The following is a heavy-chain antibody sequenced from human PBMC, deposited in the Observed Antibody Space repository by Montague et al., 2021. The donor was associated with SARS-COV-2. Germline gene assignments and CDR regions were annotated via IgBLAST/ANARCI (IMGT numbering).Heavy chain of an antibody. CDR3: AKGQKIQWLVFNSAPDWFDP. V-gene: IGHV3-9*01. Sequence: SLRLSCAASGFTFDDYVMHWVRQAPGKGLEWVSGIGWRSGSIGYADSVKGRFTISRDNAKNSLYLQMNSLRAEDTALYLCAKGQKIQWLVFNSAPDWFDPWGQGTLVTVSS. D-gene: IGHD5-12*01. CDR1: GFTFDDYV. J-gene: IGHJ5*02. CDR2: IGWRSGSI.